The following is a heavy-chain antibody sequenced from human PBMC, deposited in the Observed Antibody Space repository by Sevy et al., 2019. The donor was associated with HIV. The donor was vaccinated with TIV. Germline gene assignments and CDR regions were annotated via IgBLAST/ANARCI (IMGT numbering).Heavy chain of an antibody. V-gene: IGHV4-59*08. Sequence: SETLSLTCSVSDDSINSYYWSWIRQPPGKGLEWIGYIYNNIGSTSYNPSLTSRVTISVDTSKNQFSLKLTSVTAADMAVYYCARGAVVIGTAATPVLDFWGLGSLVTVSS. CDR3: ARGAVVIGTAATPVLDF. CDR2: IYNNIGST. CDR1: DDSINSYY. D-gene: IGHD2-2*01. J-gene: IGHJ4*02.